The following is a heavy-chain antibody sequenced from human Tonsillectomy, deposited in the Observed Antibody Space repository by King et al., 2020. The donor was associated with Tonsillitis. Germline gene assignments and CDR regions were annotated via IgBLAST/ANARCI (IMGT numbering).Heavy chain of an antibody. CDR2: ISYDGSNK. CDR1: GFTFSTYG. CDR3: ARAYYYGSSRTSDY. Sequence: GQLVQSGGGVVQPGRSLRLSCAASGFTFSTYGIHWVRQAPGKGLEWVAVISYDGSNKYYADPVRGRFTISRDTSKNTVYLQMNSLRAEDTAVYYCARAYYYGSSRTSDYWGQGTLITVSS. D-gene: IGHD3-10*01. J-gene: IGHJ4*02. V-gene: IGHV3-33*05.